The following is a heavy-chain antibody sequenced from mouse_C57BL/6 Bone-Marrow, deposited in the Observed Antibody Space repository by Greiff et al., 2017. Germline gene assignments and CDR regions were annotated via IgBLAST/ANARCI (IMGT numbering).Heavy chain of an antibody. CDR3: TLPYYFDY. D-gene: IGHD5-5*01. J-gene: IGHJ2*01. V-gene: IGHV14-4*01. CDR1: GFNIKDDY. CDR2: IDPENGDT. Sequence: EVQLQQSGAELVRPGASVKLSCTASGFNIKDDYMHWVKQRPEQGLEWIGWIDPENGDTEYASKFQGKATITADTSSNTAYLQLSSLTSEDTAVYYFTLPYYFDYWGQGTTLTVSS.